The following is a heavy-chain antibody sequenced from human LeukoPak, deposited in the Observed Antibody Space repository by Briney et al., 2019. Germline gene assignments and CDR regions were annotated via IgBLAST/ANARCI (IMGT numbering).Heavy chain of an antibody. CDR1: GCTFSNYW. CDR3: ARDNGVVHGVYYMDV. Sequence: PGGSLSLSCAASGCTFSNYWMTWVRQAPGKGLEWVADIKQDGSEKLYVKSVRGRFTISRDNAKMSLFLQMNSLRAEDTAVYYCARDNGVVHGVYYMDVWGKGTTVTVS. V-gene: IGHV3-7*01. CDR2: IKQDGSEK. D-gene: IGHD3-3*01. J-gene: IGHJ6*03.